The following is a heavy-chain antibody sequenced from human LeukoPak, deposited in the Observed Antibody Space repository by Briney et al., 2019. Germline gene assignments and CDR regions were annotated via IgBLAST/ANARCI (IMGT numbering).Heavy chain of an antibody. V-gene: IGHV4-31*03. CDR3: ASFGYCSSTSCAQTTTFDY. CDR1: GGSISSGGYY. D-gene: IGHD2-2*01. J-gene: IGHJ4*02. Sequence: PSQTLSLTCTVSGGSISSGGYYWSWIRQHPGKGLEWIGYIYYSGSTYYNPSLKSRVTISLDTSKNQFSLKLSSVTAADTAVYYCASFGYCSSTSCAQTTTFDYWGQGTLVTVSS. CDR2: IYYSGST.